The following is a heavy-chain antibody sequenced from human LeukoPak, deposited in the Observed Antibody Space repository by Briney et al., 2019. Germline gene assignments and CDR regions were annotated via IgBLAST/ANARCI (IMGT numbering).Heavy chain of an antibody. J-gene: IGHJ4*02. CDR1: GGTFSSYA. CDR3: ASSLLWYRNGPLDY. CDR2: IIPIFGTA. D-gene: IGHD3-10*01. V-gene: IGHV1-69*06. Sequence: SVKVSCKASGGTFSSYAISWVRQAPGQGLEWMGGIIPIFGTANYAQKFQGRVTITADKSTSTAYMELSSLRSEDTAVYYCASSLLWYRNGPLDYWGQGTLVTVSS.